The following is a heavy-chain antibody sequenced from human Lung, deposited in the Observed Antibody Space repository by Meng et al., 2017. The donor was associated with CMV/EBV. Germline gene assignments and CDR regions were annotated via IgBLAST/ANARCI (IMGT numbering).Heavy chain of an antibody. J-gene: IGHJ3*02. CDR2: ISGGSDGGRA. D-gene: IGHD1-26*01. CDR3: AKDPVVGAPHVFYI. CDR1: GFTFSTYA. V-gene: IGHV3-23*01. Sequence: GGSXRLXCEASGFTFSTYAMSWVRQPPGKGLEWVSAISGGSDGGRAFYADSGKGRFTISRDNSKSTLFLQMDSLAVEDTAVYYCAKDPVVGAPHVFYIGGQGEXVTVSS.